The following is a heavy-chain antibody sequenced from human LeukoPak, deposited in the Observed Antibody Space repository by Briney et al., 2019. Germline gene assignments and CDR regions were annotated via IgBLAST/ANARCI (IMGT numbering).Heavy chain of an antibody. CDR2: IYYSGST. D-gene: IGHD1-1*01. J-gene: IGHJ4*02. CDR1: GGSISSSGYY. CDR3: ARDTRVRANFDY. V-gene: IGHV4-39*01. Sequence: SETLSLTCTVSGGSISSSGYYWGWIRQPPGKGLEWIGNIYYSGSTYSNPSLKSRVTISVDTSQNQFSLKLSSVTAADTAVYYCARDTRVRANFDYWGQGTLVTVSS.